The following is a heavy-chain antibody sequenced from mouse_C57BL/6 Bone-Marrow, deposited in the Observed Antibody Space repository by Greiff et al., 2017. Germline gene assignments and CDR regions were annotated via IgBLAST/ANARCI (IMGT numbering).Heavy chain of an antibody. CDR1: GYTFTSYW. D-gene: IGHD1-1*01. Sequence: QVQLKQSGAELVKPGASVKVSCKASGYTFTSYWMHWVKQRPGQGLEWIGRLHPSDSDTNYNQKFKGKATLTVDKSSSTSYMQLISLTSEVSAVYYGAIVITTVVASPDYWGQGTTLTVSS. CDR3: AIVITTVVASPDY. J-gene: IGHJ2*01. V-gene: IGHV1-74*01. CDR2: LHPSDSDT.